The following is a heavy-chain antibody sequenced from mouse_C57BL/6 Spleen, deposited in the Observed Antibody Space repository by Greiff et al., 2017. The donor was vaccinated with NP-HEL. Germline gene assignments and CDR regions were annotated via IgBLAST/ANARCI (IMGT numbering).Heavy chain of an antibody. CDR2: IDPSDSET. J-gene: IGHJ1*03. CDR1: GYTFTSYW. V-gene: IGHV1-52*01. CDR3: ARSGRRYWYFDV. Sequence: QVQLQQPGAELVRPGSSVKLSCKASGYTFTSYWMHWVKQRPIQGLEWIGNIDPSDSETHYNQKFKDKATLTVDKSSSTAYMQLSSLTSEDSAVYYCARSGRRYWYFDVWGTGTTVTVSS.